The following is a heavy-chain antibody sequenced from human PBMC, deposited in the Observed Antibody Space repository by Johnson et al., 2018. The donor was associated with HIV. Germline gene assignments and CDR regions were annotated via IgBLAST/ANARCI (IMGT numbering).Heavy chain of an antibody. J-gene: IGHJ3*02. Sequence: EVQLVESGGGLVQPGGSLRLSCAASEFTVSSNYMSWVRQAPGKGLEWVSVIYSGGSTYYADSVKARFTISRDNSKNTLYLQMNSLRAEDTAVYYCAREGAWEVRPGAFDTWGQGTMVIVSS. CDR2: IYSGGST. CDR3: AREGAWEVRPGAFDT. V-gene: IGHV3-66*01. CDR1: EFTVSSNY. D-gene: IGHD1-26*01.